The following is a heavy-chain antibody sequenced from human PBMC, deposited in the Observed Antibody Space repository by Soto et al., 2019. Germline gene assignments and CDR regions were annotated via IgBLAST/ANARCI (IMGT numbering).Heavy chain of an antibody. Sequence: SETLSLTCSDSGGSVSDETYYWSWIRRPPGKRLEWIGYIYYSGSTYYNPSLKSRVTISVDTSKNQFSLKLSSVTAADTAVYYCARGENYGDYNWFDPWGQATLVTVSS. D-gene: IGHD4-17*01. CDR2: IYYSGST. J-gene: IGHJ5*02. CDR1: GGSVSDETYY. CDR3: ARGENYGDYNWFDP. V-gene: IGHV4-30-4*08.